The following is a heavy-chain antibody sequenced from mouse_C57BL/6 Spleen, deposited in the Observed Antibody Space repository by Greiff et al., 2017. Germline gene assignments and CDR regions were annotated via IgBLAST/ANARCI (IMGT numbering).Heavy chain of an antibody. CDR1: GFTFSSYT. D-gene: IGHD1-1*01. CDR2: ISGGGGNT. V-gene: IGHV5-9*04. CDR3: ARNYGSSPFDY. Sequence: EVQLQESGGGLVKPGGSLKLSCAASGFTFSSYTMSWVRQTPEKRLEWVATISGGGGNTYYPDSVKGRFTISRDNAKNTLYLQMSSLRSEDTALYYCARNYGSSPFDYWGQGTTLTVSS. J-gene: IGHJ2*01.